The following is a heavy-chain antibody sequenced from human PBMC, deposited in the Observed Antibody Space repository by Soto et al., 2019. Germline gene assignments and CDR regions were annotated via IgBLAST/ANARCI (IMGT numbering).Heavy chain of an antibody. CDR3: AKSRGDSWTTYFFDY. V-gene: IGHV3-23*01. Sequence: PGGSLRLSCAASGFTFSSYSLSWLRQAPGKGLEWVSGISGSGQTTHYEDSVKGRFTISRDNFRNTLYLQVNSLRAEDTAIYFCAKSRGDSWTTYFFDYWGQGALVTVSS. J-gene: IGHJ4*02. CDR2: ISGSGQTT. CDR1: GFTFSSYS. D-gene: IGHD4-4*01.